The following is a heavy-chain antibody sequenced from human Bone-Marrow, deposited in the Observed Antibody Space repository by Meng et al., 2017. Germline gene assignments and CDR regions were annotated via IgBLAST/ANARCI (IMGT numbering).Heavy chain of an antibody. J-gene: IGHJ4*02. CDR3: ARDPTGGEDHQRV. Sequence: QVLLQESGPGLVKPSGTLSPTCAVSGGSISSSNGWSWVRQPPGKGLEWIGKIYHSGITIYNPSLKSRVTMSVDNSKNQFSLKLNSMTAADTVVYYCARDPTGGEDHQRVWGQGTLVTVSS. CDR1: GGSISSSNG. V-gene: IGHV4-4*02. D-gene: IGHD1-14*01. CDR2: IYHSGIT.